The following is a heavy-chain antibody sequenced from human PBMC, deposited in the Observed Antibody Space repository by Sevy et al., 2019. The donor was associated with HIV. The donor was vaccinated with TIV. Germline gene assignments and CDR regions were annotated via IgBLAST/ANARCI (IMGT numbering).Heavy chain of an antibody. CDR3: ARASYYDLLTGYYRPDDAFDI. CDR2: INPNNGGT. D-gene: IGHD3-9*01. J-gene: IGHJ3*02. V-gene: IGHV1-2*02. CDR1: GYTFTDYY. Sequence: ASVKVSCKASGYTFTDYYMHWVRQAPGQGLEWMGWINPNNGGTNYAQKFQDRVTMTRDTSISTAYFDLSRLSSDDTAVYYCARASYYDLLTGYYRPDDAFDIWGQGTMVTVSS.